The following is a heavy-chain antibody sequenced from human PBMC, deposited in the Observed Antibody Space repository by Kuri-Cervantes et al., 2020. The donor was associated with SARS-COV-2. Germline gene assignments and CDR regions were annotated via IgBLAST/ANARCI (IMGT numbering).Heavy chain of an antibody. CDR1: GYTFTSYG. J-gene: IGHJ4*02. V-gene: IGHV1-18*01. Sequence: ASVKVSCKVSGYTFTSYGISWVRQAPGQGLEWMGWISAYNGNTNYAQKLQGRVTMTTDTSTSTAYMELRSLRSDDTAVYYCARERILWFGEPTHFDYWGQGTLVTVSS. D-gene: IGHD3-10*01. CDR3: ARERILWFGEPTHFDY. CDR2: ISAYNGNT.